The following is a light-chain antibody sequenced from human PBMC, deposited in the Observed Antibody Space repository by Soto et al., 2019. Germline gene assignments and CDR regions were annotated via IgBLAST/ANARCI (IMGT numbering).Light chain of an antibody. V-gene: IGLV1-47*01. Sequence: QSVLTQPPSASGTPGQRVTISCSGSSPNIGSNYVYWYQQLPGTAPKLLIYRDNQRPSGVPDRFSGSKSGSSASLAISGLRSEDEADYYCEAWDNSLSGVAFGGGTQLTVL. CDR2: RDN. CDR1: SPNIGSNY. CDR3: EAWDNSLSGVA. J-gene: IGLJ2*01.